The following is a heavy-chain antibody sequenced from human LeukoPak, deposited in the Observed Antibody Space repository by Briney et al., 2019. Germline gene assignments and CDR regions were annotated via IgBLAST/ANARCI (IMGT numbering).Heavy chain of an antibody. CDR3: ARGLKLYYYDSSGYWFDP. CDR1: GGAFSGYY. V-gene: IGHV4-34*01. Sequence: SETLSLTCAVYGGAFSGYYWSWIRQPPGKGLEWIGEINHSGSTNYNPSLKSRVTISVDTSKNQFSLKLSSVTAADTAVYYCARGLKLYYYDSSGYWFDPWGQGTLVTVSS. CDR2: INHSGST. J-gene: IGHJ5*02. D-gene: IGHD3-22*01.